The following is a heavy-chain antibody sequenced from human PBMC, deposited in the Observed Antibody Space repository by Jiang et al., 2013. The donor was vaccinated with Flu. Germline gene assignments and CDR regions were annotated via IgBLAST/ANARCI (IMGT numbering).Heavy chain of an antibody. V-gene: IGHV1-46*01. J-gene: IGHJ4*02. CDR2: INPSGGST. Sequence: SGYTFTSYYMHWVRQAPGQGLEWMGIINPSGGSTSYAQKFQGRVTMTRDTSTSTVYMELSSLRSEDTAVYYCASVDFWSPPLVVYWGQGTLVTVSS. D-gene: IGHD3-3*01. CDR3: ASVDFWSPPLVVY. CDR1: GYTFTSYY.